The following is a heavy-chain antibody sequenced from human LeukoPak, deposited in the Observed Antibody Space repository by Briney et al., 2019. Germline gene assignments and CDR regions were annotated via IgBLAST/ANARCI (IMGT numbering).Heavy chain of an antibody. CDR3: ARAYLTPYYYYGMDV. CDR1: GYTFTGYY. V-gene: IGHV1-2*02. J-gene: IGHJ6*02. D-gene: IGHD2/OR15-2a*01. Sequence: ASVKVSCKASGYTFTGYYMHWVRQAPGQGLEWMGWINPNSGGTNYAQKFQGGVTMTRDTSISTAYMELSRLRSDDTAVYYCARAYLTPYYYYGMDVWGQGTTVTVSS. CDR2: INPNSGGT.